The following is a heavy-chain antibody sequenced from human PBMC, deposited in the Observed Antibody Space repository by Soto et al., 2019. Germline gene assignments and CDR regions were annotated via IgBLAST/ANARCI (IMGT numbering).Heavy chain of an antibody. CDR3: ATGPGGYYNSGSQQRWFYYYMDV. V-gene: IGHV3-9*01. D-gene: IGHD3-10*01. Sequence: EVQLVESGGGVEQPGRSLRLSCAASGFNFDDYGMNWVRQAPGKGLEWVSGIGWDGGSIGYADSVKGRFIISRDNAKKSLYLQMDSLRIEDSALYYCATGPGGYYNSGSQQRWFYYYMDVWGKGTTVTVSS. CDR1: GFNFDDYG. J-gene: IGHJ6*03. CDR2: IGWDGGSI.